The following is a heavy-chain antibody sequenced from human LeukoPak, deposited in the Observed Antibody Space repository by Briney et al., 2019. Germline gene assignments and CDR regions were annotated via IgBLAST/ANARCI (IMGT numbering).Heavy chain of an antibody. CDR2: IWYDGSNK. J-gene: IGHJ3*02. CDR3: ARDSIFTHDAFDI. CDR1: GFTFSSYW. Sequence: AGGSLRLSCAASGFTFSSYWMSWVRQAPGKGLEWVAVIWYDGSNKYYADSVKGRFTISRDNSKNTLYLQMNSLRAEDTAVYYCARDSIFTHDAFDIWGQGTMVTVSS. V-gene: IGHV3-33*08.